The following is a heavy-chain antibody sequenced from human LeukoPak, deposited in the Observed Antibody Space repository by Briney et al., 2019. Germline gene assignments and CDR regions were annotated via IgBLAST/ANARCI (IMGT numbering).Heavy chain of an antibody. CDR2: ISSSSSYI. CDR1: GFTFSSYS. D-gene: IGHD6-13*01. CDR3: AKDPYSSSSNYFDY. V-gene: IGHV3-21*04. J-gene: IGHJ4*02. Sequence: PGGSLRLSCAASGFTFSSYSMNWVRQAPGKGLEWVSSISSSSSYIYYADSVKGRFTISRDNSKDTLYLQMNSLRAEDTAVYYCAKDPYSSSSNYFDYWGQGTLVTVSS.